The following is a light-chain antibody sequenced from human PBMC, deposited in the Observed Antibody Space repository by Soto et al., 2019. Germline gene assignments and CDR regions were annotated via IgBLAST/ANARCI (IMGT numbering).Light chain of an antibody. CDR3: QSYDSSLSGSV. CDR1: SSNIGAGYD. Sequence: QSVLTQPPSVSGAPGQRVTISCTGSSSNIGAGYDVHWYQQLPGTAPKLLIYGNSNRPSGVPDRFSGSKSGTSASLAITGXQXXXEADYYCQSYDSSLSGSVFGGGTKLTVL. J-gene: IGLJ2*01. CDR2: GNS. V-gene: IGLV1-40*01.